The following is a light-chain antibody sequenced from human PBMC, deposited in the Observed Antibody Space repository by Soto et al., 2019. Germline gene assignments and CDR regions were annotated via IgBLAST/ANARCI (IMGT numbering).Light chain of an antibody. CDR2: DVS. V-gene: IGLV2-14*03. CDR1: SSDVGGYNY. Sequence: QSVLTQPASVSGSPGQSITISCTGTSSDVGGYNYVSWYQHHPGKAPKRMIHDVSNRPSGVSNRFSGSKSGNTASLTISGFQAEDDFDYYCSSYIPNNSTYVFGTGTKVTVL. CDR3: SSYIPNNSTYV. J-gene: IGLJ1*01.